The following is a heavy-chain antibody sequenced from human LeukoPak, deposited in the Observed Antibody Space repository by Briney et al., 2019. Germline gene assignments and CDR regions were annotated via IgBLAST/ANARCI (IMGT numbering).Heavy chain of an antibody. CDR2: ITSSSNTI. D-gene: IGHD6-19*01. CDR3: AGDSGWYYFDY. CDR1: GFTFSTYS. V-gene: IGHV3-48*01. Sequence: PGGSLRLSCAASGFTFSTYSMIWVRQAPGKGLEWVSYITSSSNTINYADSVKGRFTISRDNAKNSLYLQMSSLRAEDTAVYYSAGDSGWYYFDYWGQGTLVTVSS. J-gene: IGHJ4*02.